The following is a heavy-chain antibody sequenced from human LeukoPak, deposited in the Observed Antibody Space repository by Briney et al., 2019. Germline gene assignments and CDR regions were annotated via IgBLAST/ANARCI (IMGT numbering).Heavy chain of an antibody. CDR2: IYYSGST. CDR1: GGSISSSSYY. V-gene: IGHV4-39*01. CDR3: ARHPQQGHYFDY. Sequence: PSETLSLTCTVSGGSISSSSYYWGWIRQPPGKGLEWIGSIYYSGSTYYNPSLKSRVTISVDTSKNQFSLKLSSVTAADTAVYYCARHPQQGHYFDYWGQGTLVTVSS. D-gene: IGHD6-19*01. J-gene: IGHJ4*02.